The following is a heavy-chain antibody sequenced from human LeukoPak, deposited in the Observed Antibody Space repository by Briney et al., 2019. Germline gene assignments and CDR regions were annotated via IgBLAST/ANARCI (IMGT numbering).Heavy chain of an antibody. V-gene: IGHV3-9*01. CDR1: GFTFDDYA. J-gene: IGHJ6*03. CDR2: VSWKGGSI. CDR3: AQDSEGGTYFYDYMDV. Sequence: GRSLRLSCVASGFTFDDYAMHWVRQAPGKGLEWVSSVSWKGGSIGYADSVKGRFTISRDNAKNSLYLQMNSLRPEDTALYYRAQDSEGGTYFYDYMDVWGKGTTVTVPS.